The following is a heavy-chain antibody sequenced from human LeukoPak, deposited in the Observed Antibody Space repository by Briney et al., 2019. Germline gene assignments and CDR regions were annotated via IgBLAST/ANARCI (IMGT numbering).Heavy chain of an antibody. Sequence: GGSLRLSCVASGFTFSSYWLPWVRQAPGKGLVWVSHINNDGSYATYAESVKGRFTISRDNSKNTLYLQMNSLRAEDTAVYYCAQGGIVVVPAARTFDPWGQGTLVTVSS. CDR2: INNDGSYA. CDR3: AQGGIVVVPAARTFDP. J-gene: IGHJ5*02. D-gene: IGHD2-2*01. V-gene: IGHV3-74*01. CDR1: GFTFSSYW.